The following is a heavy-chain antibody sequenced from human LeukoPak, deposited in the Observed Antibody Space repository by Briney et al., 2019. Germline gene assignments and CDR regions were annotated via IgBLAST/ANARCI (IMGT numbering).Heavy chain of an antibody. D-gene: IGHD3-10*01. Sequence: GGSLRLSCAASGFTVSNNYMSWVRQAPGKGLEWVSVIYSGGSTYYADSVKGRFTISRDNSKNTLYLQMNSLRGEDTAVYYCARGPPYFGSGNYYHIVDYWGQGTLVTVSS. CDR1: GFTVSNNY. CDR3: ARGPPYFGSGNYYHIVDY. CDR2: IYSGGST. V-gene: IGHV3-53*01. J-gene: IGHJ4*02.